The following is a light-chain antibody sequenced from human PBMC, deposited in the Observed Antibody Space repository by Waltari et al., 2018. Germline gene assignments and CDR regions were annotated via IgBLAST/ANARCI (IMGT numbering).Light chain of an antibody. CDR1: SVSVPTTSS. V-gene: IGLV8-61*01. CDR3: LLYSGSGVWV. CDR2: KAN. J-gene: IGLJ3*02. Sequence: QTVVTQEQSLSVAPGGTVTLTCALSSVSVPTTSSATWYRPPPGQAPRTRLYKANSRSAGVPDRFSGSILGNKVALTIAGALAEDEADYYCLLYSGSGVWVFGGGTKLTVL.